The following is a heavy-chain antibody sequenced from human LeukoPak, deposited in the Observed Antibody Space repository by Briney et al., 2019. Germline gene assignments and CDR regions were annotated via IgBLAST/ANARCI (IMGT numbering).Heavy chain of an antibody. CDR1: GDXVSSNSTT. CDR2: TYYRSKWYN. J-gene: IGHJ6*02. Sequence: SQTLSLTCAISGDXVSSNSTTWNWIRQSPSRGLEWLGRTYYRSKWYNDYAVSVKSRITINPDTSKNQFSLQLNSVTPEDTAVYYCARRGSRAYSYAMDVWGQGTTVTVSS. CDR3: ARRGSRAYSYAMDV. V-gene: IGHV6-1*01. D-gene: IGHD3-10*01.